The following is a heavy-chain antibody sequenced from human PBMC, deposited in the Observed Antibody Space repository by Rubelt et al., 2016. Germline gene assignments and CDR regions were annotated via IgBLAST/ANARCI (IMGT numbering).Heavy chain of an antibody. CDR1: GYNFAKSW. J-gene: IGHJ4*02. CDR2: IYPGDSDT. CDR3: ARLPQNTYYFDY. Sequence: EVQLVQSGAEVKTPGESLKISCQGSGYNFAKSWIGWVRQMSGKGLEWMGIIYPGDSDTRYNPVFRGQATIAADKSVSTAYLQWSSLKASDTAMYYCARLPQNTYYFDYRGQGALVMVSS. V-gene: IGHV5-51*06.